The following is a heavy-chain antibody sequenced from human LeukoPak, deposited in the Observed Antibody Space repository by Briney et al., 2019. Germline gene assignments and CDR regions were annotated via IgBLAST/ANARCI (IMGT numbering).Heavy chain of an antibody. CDR1: GGSISSGGYS. V-gene: IGHV4-30-4*07. CDR3: ARDYGDGGDAFDI. Sequence: SQTLSLTCTVSGGSISSGGYSWSWIRQPPGKGLEWIGYIYYSGSTYYNPSLKSRVTISVDTSKNQFSLKLSSVTAADTAVYHCARDYGDGGDAFDIWGQGTMVTVSS. CDR2: IYYSGST. D-gene: IGHD4-17*01. J-gene: IGHJ3*02.